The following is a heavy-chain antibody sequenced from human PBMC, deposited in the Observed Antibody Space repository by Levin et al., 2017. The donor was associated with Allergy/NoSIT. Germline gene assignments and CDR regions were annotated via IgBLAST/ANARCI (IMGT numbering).Heavy chain of an antibody. D-gene: IGHD3-22*01. Sequence: SCAASGFTFSSYDMSWVRQAPGKGLEWVSALSGSGGNTYYADSVKGRFTISRDNSKNTLYLQMNSLRAEDTAVYYCAKSPSSGYVLYYGMDVWGQGTTVTVSS. J-gene: IGHJ6*02. CDR3: AKSPSSGYVLYYGMDV. V-gene: IGHV3-23*01. CDR1: GFTFSSYD. CDR2: LSGSGGNT.